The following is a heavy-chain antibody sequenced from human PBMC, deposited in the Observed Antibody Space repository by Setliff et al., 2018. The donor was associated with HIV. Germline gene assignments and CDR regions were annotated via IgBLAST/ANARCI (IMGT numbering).Heavy chain of an antibody. CDR2: MNPNSGNT. CDR1: GYTFTSYD. V-gene: IGHV1-8*01. J-gene: IGHJ5*02. CDR3: ARASHEYGLFDP. D-gene: IGHD3-10*01. Sequence: ASVKVSCKASGYTFTSYDINGVRQATGQGLEWMGWMNPNSGNTGYAQKFQGRVTMTRNTSISTAYMELSSLRSEDTAVYYCARASHEYGLFDPWGQGTLVTVSS.